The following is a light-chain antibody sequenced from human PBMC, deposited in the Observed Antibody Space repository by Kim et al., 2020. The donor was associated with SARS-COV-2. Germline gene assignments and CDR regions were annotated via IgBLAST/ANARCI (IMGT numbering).Light chain of an antibody. Sequence: DIQMTQSPSTLSASVGDRVTITCRASQSISSWLAWYQQKPGKTPNLLIYKASSLETRVPSRFSGSGSRTEFTLTISSLQPDDFATYYCQQYNSYPWTFGQGTKVDIK. J-gene: IGKJ1*01. CDR1: QSISSW. V-gene: IGKV1-5*03. CDR2: KAS. CDR3: QQYNSYPWT.